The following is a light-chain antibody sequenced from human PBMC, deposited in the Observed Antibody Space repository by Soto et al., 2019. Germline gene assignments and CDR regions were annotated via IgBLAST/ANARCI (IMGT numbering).Light chain of an antibody. J-gene: IGKJ1*01. CDR2: WAS. Sequence: DIVMTQSPDSLAVSLGERATINCKTSQSVLYSPNNKNYLACYQQKPGQPPKLLISWASTRESGVPARCIGSGSGTYFSRTMSSLQAEEVPFYYCQQYYSGPQRFGRGTKVVI. CDR1: QSVLYSPNNKNY. V-gene: IGKV4-1*01. CDR3: QQYYSGPQR.